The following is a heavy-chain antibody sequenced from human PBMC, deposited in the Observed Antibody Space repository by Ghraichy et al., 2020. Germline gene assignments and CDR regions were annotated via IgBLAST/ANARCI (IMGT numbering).Heavy chain of an antibody. V-gene: IGHV3-48*03. CDR1: GFTFSNFE. CDR2: ISSGGGSTM. D-gene: IGHD2-15*01. J-gene: IGHJ3*01. Sequence: GGSLRLSCIASGFTFSNFEMHWVRQAPGKGLEWISYISSGGGSTMYYEDSVKGRFTTSRDNAKNTLYLQMNSLGAEDTAIYYCAKGGYFSGGTCYYLNAVDLWGPGTMVTVSS. CDR3: AKGGYFSGGTCYYLNAVDL.